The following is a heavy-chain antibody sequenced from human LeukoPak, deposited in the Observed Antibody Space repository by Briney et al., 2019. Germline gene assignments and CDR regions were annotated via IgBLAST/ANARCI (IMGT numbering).Heavy chain of an antibody. V-gene: IGHV4-59*08. CDR1: GGSLRSYY. Sequence: SETLSLTCTVSGGSLRSYYWSWLRQPPAKELEGIGYIYYSGSTNYNPSLKCRVTISIATSNKQLSLKLSSVTAADPDVYYCARSLGTINFDYWGQGTLVTVSS. D-gene: IGHD1-7*01. CDR2: IYYSGST. J-gene: IGHJ4*02. CDR3: ARSLGTINFDY.